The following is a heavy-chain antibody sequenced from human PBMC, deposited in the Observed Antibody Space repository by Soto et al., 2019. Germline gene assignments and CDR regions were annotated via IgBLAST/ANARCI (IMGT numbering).Heavy chain of an antibody. CDR3: ARDVWSRASGPPDS. V-gene: IGHV3-9*01. CDR1: GFSFDDHA. Sequence: GGSLRLSCAASGFSFDDHAMHWVRQAPGKGLEWVTGISWNSGTIDYAASVKGRFTISRDNAKNSLFLQMNSLRPEDTALYYCARDVWSRASGPPDSWGQGTMVTVYS. CDR2: ISWNSGTI. J-gene: IGHJ4*02. D-gene: IGHD3-10*01.